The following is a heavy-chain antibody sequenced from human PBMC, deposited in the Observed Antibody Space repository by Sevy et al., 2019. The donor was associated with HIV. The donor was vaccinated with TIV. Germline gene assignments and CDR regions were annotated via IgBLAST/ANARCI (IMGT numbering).Heavy chain of an antibody. D-gene: IGHD3-22*01. Sequence: GGSLRLSCKGSGYNFSGYWVGWVRQMPGKGLEWMGIIYPTDSHIIYSPSLQGQVTISVDKSITTAYLQWRSLKTSDTAMYYCARPSFYYDNSGFYPFDFWGQGTLVTVSS. J-gene: IGHJ4*02. CDR3: ARPSFYYDNSGFYPFDF. CDR2: IYPTDSHI. V-gene: IGHV5-51*01. CDR1: GYNFSGYW.